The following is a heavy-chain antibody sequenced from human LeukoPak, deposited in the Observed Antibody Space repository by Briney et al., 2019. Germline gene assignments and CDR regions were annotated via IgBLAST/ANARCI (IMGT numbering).Heavy chain of an antibody. CDR1: GYTFTGYY. CDR2: INPNSGGT. D-gene: IGHD6-13*01. V-gene: IGHV1-2*02. J-gene: IGHJ4*02. CDR3: ARVGSGIAAAIDY. Sequence: GASVKVSCKASGYTFTGYYMHWVRQAPGQGIEWMGWINPNSGGTNYAQKFQGRVTMTRDTSISTAYVELSRLRSDDTAVYYCARVGSGIAAAIDYWGQGTLVTVSS.